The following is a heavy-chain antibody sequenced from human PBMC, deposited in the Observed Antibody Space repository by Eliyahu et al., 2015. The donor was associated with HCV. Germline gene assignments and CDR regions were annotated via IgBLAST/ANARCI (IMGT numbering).Heavy chain of an antibody. V-gene: IGHV2-5*02. CDR2: IYWDDDK. Sequence: QITLKESGPTLVKPTQTLTLTCTFXGFSLSXXGVGWGWIRQPPGKALEWLALIYWDDDKRYSPSLKSRLTITKDTSKNQVVLTMTNMDPVDTATYYCAHTEEALNGYYTTGDAFDIWGQGTMVTVSS. CDR1: GFSLSXXGVG. J-gene: IGHJ3*02. D-gene: IGHD3-22*01. CDR3: AHTEEALNGYYTTGDAFDI.